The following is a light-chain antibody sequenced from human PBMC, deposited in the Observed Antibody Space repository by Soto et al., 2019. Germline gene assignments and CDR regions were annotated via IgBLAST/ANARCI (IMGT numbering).Light chain of an antibody. J-gene: IGKJ1*01. CDR3: QQYGTSPPKT. CDR1: QSVSSSY. CDR2: GAS. Sequence: EIVLTQSPGTLSLSPVERATLSGMASQSVSSSYLAWYQLKSGQAPRLLIYGASSRATGIPDRFSGSGSGTDFTLTISRLEPEDFAVYYCQQYGTSPPKTFGQGTKVDIK. V-gene: IGKV3-20*01.